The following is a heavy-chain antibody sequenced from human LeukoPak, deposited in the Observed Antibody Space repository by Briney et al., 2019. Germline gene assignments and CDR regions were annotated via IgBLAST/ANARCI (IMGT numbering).Heavy chain of an antibody. CDR2: IKQDGSDK. D-gene: IGHD2-15*01. V-gene: IGHV3-7*01. J-gene: IGHJ4*02. Sequence: GGSLTLSCPASGFIFSQYRLSWVRQAPGKGLEGVAHIKQDGSDKYYVDSAKGRFTISRDNAKNSLYLQMNSLRAEDTAVYYCARDRRLVVAATQGDYWGQGTLVTVSS. CDR3: ARDRRLVVAATQGDY. CDR1: GFIFSQYR.